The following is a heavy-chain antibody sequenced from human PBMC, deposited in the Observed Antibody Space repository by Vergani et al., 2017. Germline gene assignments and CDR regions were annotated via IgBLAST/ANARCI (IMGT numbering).Heavy chain of an antibody. D-gene: IGHD1-26*01. CDR1: GFTFSRHA. Sequence: EVQLLQSEGAVVQPGGSLRLSCVASGFTFSRHAMSWVRQGHGQGLEWVSSIKNTGDSTHYADSVKGRFTISRDNSRDTLYLQMNSLRPEDTATYYCVKDAGSYENFFDSWGQGTLVTVSS. V-gene: IGHV3-23*01. CDR3: VKDAGSYENFFDS. J-gene: IGHJ4*02. CDR2: IKNTGDST.